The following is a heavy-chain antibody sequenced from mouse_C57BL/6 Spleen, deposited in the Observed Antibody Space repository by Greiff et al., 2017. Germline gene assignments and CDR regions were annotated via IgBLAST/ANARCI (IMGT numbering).Heavy chain of an antibody. Sequence: EVNLVESGGGLVQPGGSLSLSCAASGFTFTDYYMSWVRQPPGKALEWLGFIRNKANGYTTEYSASVKGRFTISRDNSQSILYLQMNALRAEDSATYYCARYNWDGYFDVWGTGTTVTVSS. CDR1: GFTFTDYY. CDR2: IRNKANGYTT. D-gene: IGHD4-1*01. J-gene: IGHJ1*03. V-gene: IGHV7-3*01. CDR3: ARYNWDGYFDV.